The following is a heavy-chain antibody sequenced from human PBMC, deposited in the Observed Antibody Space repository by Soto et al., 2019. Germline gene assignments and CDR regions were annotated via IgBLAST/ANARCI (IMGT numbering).Heavy chain of an antibody. V-gene: IGHV3-53*01. J-gene: IGHJ5*02. Sequence: EVQLVESGGGLIQPGGSLRLSCAASGFTVSVDSMIWVRQAPGKGLEWVSLFYNTGFIHYADSVKGRFTIARDNSKKTRELKMNSQRAEDTAVYFCVRHYWLGPWGQGTLVTVSS. CDR1: GFTVSVDS. CDR2: FYNTGFI. CDR3: VRHYWLGP.